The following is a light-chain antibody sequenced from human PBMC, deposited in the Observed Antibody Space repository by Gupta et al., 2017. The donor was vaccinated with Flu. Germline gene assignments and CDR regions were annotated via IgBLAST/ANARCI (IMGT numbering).Light chain of an antibody. Sequence: QSVLTPPPSVSGAPGQRVTISCTGSSSNIGAGYDVHWYQQLPGTAPKLLIYGNSNRPSGVPDRFSGSKSGPSASLAIPGPQGGDEADYFCQSYDSSLGGSVFGGGTKLTVL. CDR2: GNS. V-gene: IGLV1-40*01. CDR1: SSNIGAGYD. CDR3: QSYDSSLGGSV. J-gene: IGLJ3*02.